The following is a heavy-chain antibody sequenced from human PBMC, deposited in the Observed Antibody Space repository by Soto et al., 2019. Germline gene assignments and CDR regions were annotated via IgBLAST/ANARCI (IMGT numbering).Heavy chain of an antibody. CDR1: GGSISSYY. Sequence: SETLSLTCTVSGGSISSYYWSWIRQPPGKGLEWIGYIYYSGSTNYNPSLKSRVTISVDTSKDQFSLKLSSVTAADTAVYYCARENLLEGYFDYWGQGTLVTVSS. J-gene: IGHJ4*02. CDR2: IYYSGST. D-gene: IGHD2-21*01. CDR3: ARENLLEGYFDY. V-gene: IGHV4-59*01.